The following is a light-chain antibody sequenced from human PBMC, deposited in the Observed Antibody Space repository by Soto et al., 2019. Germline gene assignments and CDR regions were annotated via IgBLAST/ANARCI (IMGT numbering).Light chain of an antibody. Sequence: QSALTQPRSVSGSPGQSVTISCTGTSSDVGGYNYVSWYQQHLGKAPKLMIYDVSKRPSGVPDRFSGSKSGNTASLTISGLQAEDEADYYCCSYAVISTFVVLGSATKVTVL. V-gene: IGLV2-11*01. CDR1: SSDVGGYNY. CDR2: DVS. J-gene: IGLJ1*01. CDR3: CSYAVISTFVV.